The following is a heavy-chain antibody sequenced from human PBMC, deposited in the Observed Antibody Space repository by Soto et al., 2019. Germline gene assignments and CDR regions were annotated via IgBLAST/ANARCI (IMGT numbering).Heavy chain of an antibody. V-gene: IGHV3-9*01. D-gene: IGHD3-16*01. CDR2: ISWNSGSI. J-gene: IGHJ3*02. Sequence: GGSLRLSCAASGFTFDDYAMHWVRQAPGKGLEWVSGISWNSGSIGYADSVKGRFTISRDNAKNSLYLQMNSLRAEDTALYYCAKRGINDAFDIWGQGTMVTVSS. CDR1: GFTFDDYA. CDR3: AKRGINDAFDI.